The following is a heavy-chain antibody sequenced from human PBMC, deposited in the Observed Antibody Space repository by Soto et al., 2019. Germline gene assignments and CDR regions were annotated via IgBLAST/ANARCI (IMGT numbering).Heavy chain of an antibody. D-gene: IGHD5-18*01. CDR3: ARETDTSMVDY. V-gene: IGHV1-8*01. CDR2: LNPRNGQT. CDR1: GFNLSTYY. J-gene: IGHJ4*02. Sequence: QVQLVQSGAEVKKPGASVKVSCQTSGFNLSTYYFNWVRQAAGQGPEWMGWLNPRNGQTGYVQKFRGRVTMTRDTSIATVYLELSRLTSEATAIYFCARETDTSMVDYWGQGTLVTVSS.